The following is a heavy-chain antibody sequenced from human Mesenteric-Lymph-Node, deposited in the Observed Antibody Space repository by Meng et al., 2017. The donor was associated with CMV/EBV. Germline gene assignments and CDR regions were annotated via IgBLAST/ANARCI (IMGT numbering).Heavy chain of an antibody. CDR3: VLMIPADTNYFDP. V-gene: IGHV4-30-4*08. Sequence: LRLSCTVSGGSISSSSYYWGWIRQSPGKGLEWIGNVYYSGTTSYNRSLKSRVTISVDTSKNQFSLKLASVIAADTAVYYCVLMIPADTNYFDPWGQGTLVTVSS. J-gene: IGHJ5*02. D-gene: IGHD6-25*01. CDR1: GGSISSSSYY. CDR2: VYYSGTT.